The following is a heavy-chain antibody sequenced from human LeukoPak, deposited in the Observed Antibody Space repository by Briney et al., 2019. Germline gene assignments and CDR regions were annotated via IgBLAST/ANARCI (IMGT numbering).Heavy chain of an antibody. CDR1: GFTFSNYW. CDR3: GRAGPVTKDHFIDV. J-gene: IGHJ6*03. V-gene: IGHV3-7*01. Sequence: GGSLRLSCAVSGFTFSNYWMSWARQSPGKGLEWVANIYLDGSRAYYVDSVKGRFTISRDDAKNSLFLQMNSLSAEDTAAYYCGRAGPVTKDHFIDVWGKGTTVIVSS. D-gene: IGHD2-2*01. CDR2: IYLDGSRA.